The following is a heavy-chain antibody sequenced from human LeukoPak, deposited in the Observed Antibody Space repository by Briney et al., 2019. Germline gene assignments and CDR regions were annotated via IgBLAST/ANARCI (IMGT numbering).Heavy chain of an antibody. D-gene: IGHD5-18*01. CDR2: INPSGGTT. V-gene: IGHV1-46*01. Sequence: GASVKVSCKASGDTFTSYYMHWVRQALGQGLEWMGMINPSGGTTSYAQKFQGRVTMTRDTSTSTVYMELSSLRSEDTAVYYCATAAGDTYGYDYWGQGTLVTVFS. CDR3: ATAAGDTYGYDY. J-gene: IGHJ4*02. CDR1: GDTFTSYY.